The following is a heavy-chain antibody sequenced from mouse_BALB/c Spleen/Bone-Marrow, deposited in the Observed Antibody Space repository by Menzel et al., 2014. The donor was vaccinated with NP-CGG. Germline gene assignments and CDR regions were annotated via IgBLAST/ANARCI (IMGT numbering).Heavy chain of an antibody. J-gene: IGHJ4*01. CDR1: GFNIKDYY. CDR2: IDPENGNT. CDR3: ANGDYGYALDY. V-gene: IGHV14-1*02. Sequence: EVKLVESGAELVRPGALVKLSCKASGFNIKDYYIHWVKQRPEQGLEWIGWIDPENGNTISDPKFQGKASITADTSSNTAYLQLSSLTSEDTAVYYCANGDYGYALDYWGQGTSVTVSS. D-gene: IGHD2-4*01.